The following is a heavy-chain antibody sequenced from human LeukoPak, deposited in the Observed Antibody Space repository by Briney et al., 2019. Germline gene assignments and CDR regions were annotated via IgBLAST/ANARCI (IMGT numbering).Heavy chain of an antibody. Sequence: SETLSLTCTVSGGSISSSSYYWGWIRQPPGKGLEWIGSIYYSGSTYYNPSLKSRVTISVDTSKNQSSLKLSSVTAADTAVYYCAKDFHDSAKSVYWGQGTLVTVSS. CDR2: IYYSGST. J-gene: IGHJ4*02. D-gene: IGHD2-15*01. V-gene: IGHV4-39*07. CDR1: GGSISSSSYY. CDR3: AKDFHDSAKSVY.